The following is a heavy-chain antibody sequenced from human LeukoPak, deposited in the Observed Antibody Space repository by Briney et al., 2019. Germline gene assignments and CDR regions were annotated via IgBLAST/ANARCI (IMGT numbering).Heavy chain of an antibody. CDR3: AKADSSGWYSQGDY. CDR1: GFTFDDYA. D-gene: IGHD6-19*01. V-gene: IGHV3-9*01. Sequence: GRSLRLSCAASGFTFDDYAMHWVWQAPGKGLEWVSGISWNSGSIGYADSVKGRFTISRDNAKNSLYLQMNSLRAEDTALYYCAKADSSGWYSQGDYWGQGTLVTVSS. CDR2: ISWNSGSI. J-gene: IGHJ4*02.